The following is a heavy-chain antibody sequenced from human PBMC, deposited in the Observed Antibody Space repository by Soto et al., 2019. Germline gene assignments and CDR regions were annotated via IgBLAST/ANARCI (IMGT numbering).Heavy chain of an antibody. V-gene: IGHV3-74*01. J-gene: IGHJ4*02. CDR2: INGDGSST. CDR3: AGRDCANGVCYFY. D-gene: IGHD2-8*01. Sequence: PVGALRLSCAASGFTFSNYWMHWVRQAPGKGLVWVSRINGDGSSTSYADSVKGRFTISRDNTKNTLYLHMNSLRAENTAVYYCAGRDCANGVCYFYWGQGTLVTVSS. CDR1: GFTFSNYW.